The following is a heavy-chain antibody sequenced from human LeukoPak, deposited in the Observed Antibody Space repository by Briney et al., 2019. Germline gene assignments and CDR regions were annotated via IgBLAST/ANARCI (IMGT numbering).Heavy chain of an antibody. J-gene: IGHJ4*02. CDR1: GGSISSSSYY. V-gene: IGHV4-39*01. Sequence: PSETLSLTCTVSGGSISSSSYYWGWIRQPPGKGLEWIGSIYYSGSTYYNPSLKSRVTISVDTSKNQFSLKLSSVTAAGTAVYYCARLGDIRNFDYWGQGTLVTVSS. CDR3: ARLGDIRNFDY. D-gene: IGHD5-12*01. CDR2: IYYSGST.